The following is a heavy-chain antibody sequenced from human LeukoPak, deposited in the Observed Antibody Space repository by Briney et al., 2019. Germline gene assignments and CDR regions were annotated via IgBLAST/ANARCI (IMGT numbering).Heavy chain of an antibody. CDR1: GGSVSSGRYY. D-gene: IGHD1-26*01. CDR3: ARSRAFNSGAFDP. CDR2: IYDSGST. V-gene: IGHV4-61*01. Sequence: SETLSLTCTVSGGSVSSGRYYWSWIRQPPGKGLEWIGYIYDSGSTNYNPSLKSRVTISVDTSKNQFSLKLSSVTAADTAVYYCARSRAFNSGAFDPWGQGSLVTVSS. J-gene: IGHJ5*02.